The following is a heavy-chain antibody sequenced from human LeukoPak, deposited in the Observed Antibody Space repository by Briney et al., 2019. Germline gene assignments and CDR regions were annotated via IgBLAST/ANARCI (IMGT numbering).Heavy chain of an antibody. Sequence: GGSLRLSCAASGFSFGNYWMTWVRQAPGKGLEWVANIKQDGSEKHFVDSVKGRFTISIDDAKKSVYLQMNSLRAEDTAVYYCAREAWTGYPPYDYWGQGTPVTVSS. D-gene: IGHD3/OR15-3a*01. J-gene: IGHJ4*02. CDR2: IKQDGSEK. CDR1: GFSFGNYW. V-gene: IGHV3-7*01. CDR3: AREAWTGYPPYDY.